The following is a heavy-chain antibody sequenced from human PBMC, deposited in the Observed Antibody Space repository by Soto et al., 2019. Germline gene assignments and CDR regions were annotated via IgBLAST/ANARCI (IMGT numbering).Heavy chain of an antibody. CDR3: AREPPYCSGGSCYSHYFDY. CDR1: GGSISSYY. J-gene: IGHJ4*02. CDR2: IYYSGST. V-gene: IGHV4-59*01. Sequence: ETLSLTCTVSGGSISSYYWSWIRQPPGKGLEWIGYIYYSGSTNYNPSLKSRVTISVDTSKNQFSLKLSSVTAADTAVYYCAREPPYCSGGSCYSHYFDYWGQGTLVTVSS. D-gene: IGHD2-15*01.